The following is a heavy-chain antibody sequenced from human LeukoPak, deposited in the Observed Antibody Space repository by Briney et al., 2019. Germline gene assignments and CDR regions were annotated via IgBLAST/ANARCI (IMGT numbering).Heavy chain of an antibody. D-gene: IGHD5-18*01. CDR1: GFTSSSYA. CDR2: ISGSGGST. Sequence: GGSLRLSCAASGFTSSSYAMSWVRQAPGKGLEWVSAISGSGGSTYYADSVKGRFTISRDNSKNTLYLQMNSLRADDTAVYYCARGLQEYTYGFDYWGQGTLVTVSS. V-gene: IGHV3-23*01. CDR3: ARGLQEYTYGFDY. J-gene: IGHJ4*02.